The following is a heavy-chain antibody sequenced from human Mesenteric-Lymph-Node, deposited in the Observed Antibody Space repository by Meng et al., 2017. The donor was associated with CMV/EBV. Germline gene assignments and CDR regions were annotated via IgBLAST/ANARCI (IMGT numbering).Heavy chain of an antibody. CDR1: GYTVNTYY. J-gene: IGHJ4*02. CDR3: AMERLHDHGGNYFDH. Sequence: ASVKVSCKASGYTVNTYYIHWVRQAPGQGLEWMGTINPIGGSTTYAQKFQGRVTLTRETSTSTVYMELYSLRSEDTAVHYCAMERLHDHGGNYFDHWGQGTLVTVSS. D-gene: IGHD4-23*01. V-gene: IGHV1-46*02. CDR2: INPIGGST.